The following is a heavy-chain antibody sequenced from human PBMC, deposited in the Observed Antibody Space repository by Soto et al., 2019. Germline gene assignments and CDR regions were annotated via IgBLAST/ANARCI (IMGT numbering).Heavy chain of an antibody. CDR3: AKDRDGSYYFDY. CDR2: ISYDGSNK. CDR1: GFTFSSYG. V-gene: IGHV3-30*18. Sequence: PGGSLRLSCAASGFTFSSYGMHWVRQAPGKGLEWVAVISYDGSNKYYADSVKGRFTIPRDNSKNTLYLQMNSLRAEDTAVYYCAKDRDGSYYFDYWGQGTLVTVSS. D-gene: IGHD1-26*01. J-gene: IGHJ4*02.